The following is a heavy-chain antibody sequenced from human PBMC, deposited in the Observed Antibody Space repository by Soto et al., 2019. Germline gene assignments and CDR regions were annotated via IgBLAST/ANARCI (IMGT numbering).Heavy chain of an antibody. CDR3: AKGDRTGYYYFDY. V-gene: IGHV4-31*03. J-gene: IGHJ4*02. Sequence: SETLSLTCTVSGGSMRSGSYYWSWIRQHPGKGLEWIGYIYYSGSAYYNPSLQSRVTISVDTSMNQFSLMLNSVTAEDTAVYYCAKGDRTGYYYFDYWGQGTLVTVSS. D-gene: IGHD3-9*01. CDR1: GGSMRSGSYY. CDR2: IYYSGSA.